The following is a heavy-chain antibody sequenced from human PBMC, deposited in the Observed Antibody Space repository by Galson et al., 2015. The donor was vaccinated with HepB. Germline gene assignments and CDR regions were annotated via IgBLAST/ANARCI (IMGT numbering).Heavy chain of an antibody. CDR1: GFTFSSYA. J-gene: IGHJ4*02. V-gene: IGHV3-30-3*01. Sequence: SLRLSCAASGFTFSSYAMHWVRQAPGKGLEWVAVISYDGSNKYYADSVKGRFTISRDNSKNTLYLQMNSLRAEDTAVYYCARGGMVIVVVPDYWGQGTLVTVSS. CDR2: ISYDGSNK. D-gene: IGHD3-22*01. CDR3: ARGGMVIVVVPDY.